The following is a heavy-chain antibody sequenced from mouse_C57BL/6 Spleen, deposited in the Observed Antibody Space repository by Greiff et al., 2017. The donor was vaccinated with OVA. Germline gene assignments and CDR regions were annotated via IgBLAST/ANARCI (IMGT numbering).Heavy chain of an antibody. CDR2: FYPGSGST. D-gene: IGHD1-1*01. J-gene: IGHJ3*01. CDR1: GYTFTEYT. CDR3: AGHELPWFSLLPFAY. Sequence: QVQLQQSGAELVKPGASVKLSCKASGYTFTEYTIHWVKQRPGQGLEWIGWFYPGSGSTKYNEKFKDKATLTADKSSSTVYMALSSLTSADSAVYFCAGHELPWFSLLPFAYWGQGTLVTVSA. V-gene: IGHV1-62-2*01.